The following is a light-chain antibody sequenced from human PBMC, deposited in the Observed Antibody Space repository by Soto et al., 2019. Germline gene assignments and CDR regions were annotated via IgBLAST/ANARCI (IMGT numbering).Light chain of an antibody. Sequence: EIVLTQSPGTRSLSPGERATLSCRASQSVSSSYLAWYQQKPGQAPRLLIYGASSRATGIPDRFSGSGSGTDFTLTISRLGPEDFAVYYCQHYGSSWTFGQGTKVEIK. V-gene: IGKV3-20*01. CDR2: GAS. J-gene: IGKJ1*01. CDR1: QSVSSSY. CDR3: QHYGSSWT.